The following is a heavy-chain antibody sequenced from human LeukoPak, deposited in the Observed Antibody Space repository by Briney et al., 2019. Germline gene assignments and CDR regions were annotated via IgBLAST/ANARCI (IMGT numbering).Heavy chain of an antibody. V-gene: IGHV4-30-2*01. CDR2: IYHSGST. CDR1: GGSISSGGYS. J-gene: IGHJ4*02. CDR3: ARTEPGYSSGWYYFDY. D-gene: IGHD6-19*01. Sequence: SETLSLTCAVSGGSISSGGYSWSWIRQPPGKGLEWIGYIYHSGSTYYNPSLKSRVTISVDRSKNQFSLKLSSVTAADTAVYYCARTEPGYSSGWYYFDYWGQGTLVTVSS.